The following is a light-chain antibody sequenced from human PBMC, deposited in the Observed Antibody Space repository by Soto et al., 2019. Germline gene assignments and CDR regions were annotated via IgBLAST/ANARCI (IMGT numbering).Light chain of an antibody. Sequence: QSALTQPASVSGSPGQSITISCTGTRSDVGRYNYVSWYQQHPGKAPKLLIYEVTYRPSGVSTRFSASKSGSTASLTISGIQAEDEGDYYCSAYTARSTLVFGGGTKLTVL. CDR3: SAYTARSTLV. CDR1: RSDVGRYNY. CDR2: EVT. J-gene: IGLJ3*02. V-gene: IGLV2-14*01.